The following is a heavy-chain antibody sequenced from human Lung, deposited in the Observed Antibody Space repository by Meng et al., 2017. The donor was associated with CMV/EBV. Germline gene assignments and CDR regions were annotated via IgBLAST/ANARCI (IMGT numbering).Heavy chain of an antibody. D-gene: IGHD3-22*01. Sequence: QAHLVQSGAGVKKPWGSVKVSCKASGYTLTSYAMHWVRQAPGQRLEWMGWINAGNGNTKYSQRFQGRVTITRDTSASTAYMELSSLRSEDTTVYYCARAGYDSSGYYPQPFDYWGQGTLVTVSS. J-gene: IGHJ4*02. CDR2: INAGNGNT. CDR1: GYTLTSYA. CDR3: ARAGYDSSGYYPQPFDY. V-gene: IGHV1-3*01.